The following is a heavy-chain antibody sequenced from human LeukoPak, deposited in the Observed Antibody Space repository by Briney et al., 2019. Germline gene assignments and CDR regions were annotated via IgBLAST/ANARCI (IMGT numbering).Heavy chain of an antibody. V-gene: IGHV4-30-2*01. CDR2: IYHSGST. CDR1: GGSISSGGYS. J-gene: IGHJ4*02. D-gene: IGHD5-12*01. CDR3: ARVEGGEWLRYGGY. Sequence: NPSETLSLTCAVSGGSISSGGYSWSWIRQPPGKGLEWIGYIYHSGSTYYNPSLKSRVTISVDRSKNQFSLKLSSVTAADTAVYYCARVEGGEWLRYGGYWGQGTLVTVSS.